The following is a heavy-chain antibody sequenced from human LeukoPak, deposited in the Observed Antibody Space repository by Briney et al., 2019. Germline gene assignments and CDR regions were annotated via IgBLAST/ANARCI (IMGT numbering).Heavy chain of an antibody. D-gene: IGHD3-10*01. CDR3: AKHYMGSSYNRAVDY. Sequence: SETLSLTCAVYGGSFSGYYWSWSRQPPGKGLEWIGSIYYSGYTYYNPSLKSRVTISVDTSKNQFSLKLSAVTAADTAVYYCAKHYMGSSYNRAVDYWGQGTLVTVSS. CDR1: GGSFSGYY. J-gene: IGHJ4*02. CDR2: IYYSGYT. V-gene: IGHV4-34*01.